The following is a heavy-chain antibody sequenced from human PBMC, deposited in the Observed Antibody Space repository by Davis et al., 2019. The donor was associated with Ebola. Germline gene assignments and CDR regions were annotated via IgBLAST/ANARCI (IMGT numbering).Heavy chain of an antibody. CDR2: IFHSGNT. J-gene: IGHJ4*02. CDR3: ARDYASSGYYYRRFDY. Sequence: MPGGSLRLSCAVSGGSISSSNWWSWVRQPPGKGLEWIGEIFHSGNTNYNPSLKSRVTISVDKSKNQFSLKLSSVTAADTAMYYCARDYASSGYYYRRFDYWGQGTLVTVSS. D-gene: IGHD3-22*01. V-gene: IGHV4-4*02. CDR1: GGSISSSNW.